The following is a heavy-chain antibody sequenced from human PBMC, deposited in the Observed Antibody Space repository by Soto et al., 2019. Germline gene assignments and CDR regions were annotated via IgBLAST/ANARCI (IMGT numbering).Heavy chain of an antibody. D-gene: IGHD6-19*01. V-gene: IGHV1-2*02. CDR3: ATDLHSSGWYYFDY. J-gene: IGHJ4*02. Sequence: ASVKVSCKASGYSFTAYCVHWVRQAPGQGLEWMGWINPNSGETIYAQKFQGRVTMTEDTSTDTAYMELSSLRYEDTAVYYCATDLHSSGWYYFDYWGQGTLVTVSS. CDR1: GYSFTAYC. CDR2: INPNSGET.